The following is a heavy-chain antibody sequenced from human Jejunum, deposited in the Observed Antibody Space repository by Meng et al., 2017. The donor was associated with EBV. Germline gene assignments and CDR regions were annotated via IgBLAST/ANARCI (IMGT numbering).Heavy chain of an antibody. Sequence: QVQLVQSGAEVKKXXXSXKGXCXASGYTLTEYAMHWLRQAPGQRLEWMGWFSTANDNTKYSQKFQGRVTITRDTSASTGYMELSSLRSEDTAVYYCARRNYGDYGDGFDYWGQGTLVTVPS. CDR3: ARRNYGDYGDGFDY. J-gene: IGHJ4*02. CDR2: FSTANDNT. V-gene: IGHV1-3*04. CDR1: GYTLTEYA. D-gene: IGHD4-17*01.